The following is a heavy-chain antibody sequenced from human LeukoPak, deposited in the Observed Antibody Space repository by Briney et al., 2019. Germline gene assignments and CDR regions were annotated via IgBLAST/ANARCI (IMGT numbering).Heavy chain of an antibody. CDR3: AKDLVSWDYYYYYMDV. CDR2: ISSSSYI. D-gene: IGHD6-13*01. Sequence: GGSLRLSCAASEFTFSTYSMNWVRQAPGKGLEWLSSISSSSYIYYADSVKGRFTISRDDAKNSLYLQMNSLRAEDTAVYYCAKDLVSWDYYYYYMDVWGKGTAVTVSS. J-gene: IGHJ6*03. CDR1: EFTFSTYS. V-gene: IGHV3-21*01.